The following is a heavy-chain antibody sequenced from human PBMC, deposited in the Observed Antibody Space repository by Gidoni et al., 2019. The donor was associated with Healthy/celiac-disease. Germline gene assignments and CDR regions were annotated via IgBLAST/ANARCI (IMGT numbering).Heavy chain of an antibody. CDR1: GFTFSSYW. CDR3: ARDLFTEGSGVDY. D-gene: IGHD3-10*01. J-gene: IGHJ4*02. V-gene: IGHV3-74*01. Sequence: EVQLVESGGGLVQPGGSLRLSCPASGFTFSSYWMHWARQAPGKGLVWVSLINSDGSSTSYADSVKGRFTISRDNAKNTLYLQMNSLRAEDTAVYYCARDLFTEGSGVDYWGQGTLVTVSS. CDR2: INSDGSST.